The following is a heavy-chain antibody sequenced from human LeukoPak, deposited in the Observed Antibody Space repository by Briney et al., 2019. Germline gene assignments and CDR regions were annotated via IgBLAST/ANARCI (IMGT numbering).Heavy chain of an antibody. D-gene: IGHD3-22*01. CDR1: GFTFSSYE. Sequence: PGGSLRLSCAASGFTFSSYEMNWVRQAPGKGLEWVSYISSSGSTIYYADSVKGRFTISRDNAKNSLYLQMNSLRAEDTAVYYCAVDSSGSHEGYGMDVWGQGTTVTVSS. CDR3: AVDSSGSHEGYGMDV. CDR2: ISSSGSTI. J-gene: IGHJ6*02. V-gene: IGHV3-48*03.